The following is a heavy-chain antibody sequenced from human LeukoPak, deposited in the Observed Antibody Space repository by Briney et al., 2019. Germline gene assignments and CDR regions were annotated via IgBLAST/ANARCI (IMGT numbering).Heavy chain of an antibody. D-gene: IGHD2-21*01. V-gene: IGHV3-49*04. CDR2: IRSKAYGGTT. CDR1: GFTFGDYA. Sequence: GGSLRLSCTTSGFTFGDYAMSWARQAPGKGPEWVGFIRSKAYGGTTQYAASVKGRFTFSRDDSKGIAYLQMDSLKTEDTAVYYCTRAVLGQRFYSHQFDYWGQGTLVTVSS. CDR3: TRAVLGQRFYSHQFDY. J-gene: IGHJ4*02.